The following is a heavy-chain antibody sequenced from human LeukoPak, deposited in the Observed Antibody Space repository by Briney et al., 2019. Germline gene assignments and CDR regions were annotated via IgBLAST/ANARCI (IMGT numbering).Heavy chain of an antibody. CDR1: GFTFSSYS. CDR3: ASSGSYRFDY. Sequence: GGSLRLSCAASGFTFSSYSMIWVRQAPGKGLEWVSHITASGTAMFYADSVKGRFTISRDNAKNSLYLQMNSLRDEDTAVYYCASSGSYRFDYWGQGTLVTVSS. V-gene: IGHV3-48*02. J-gene: IGHJ4*02. CDR2: ITASGTAM. D-gene: IGHD1-26*01.